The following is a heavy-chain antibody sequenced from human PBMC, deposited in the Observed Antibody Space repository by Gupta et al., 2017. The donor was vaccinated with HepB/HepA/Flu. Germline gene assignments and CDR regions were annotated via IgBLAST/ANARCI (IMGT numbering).Heavy chain of an antibody. CDR2: INSDGSST. J-gene: IGHJ5*02. D-gene: IGHD6-13*01. Sequence: EVQLVESGGGLVQPGGSLRLSCAASGFTFSSYWMHWVRQAPGKGLVWVSRINSDGSSTSYADSVKGRFTISRDNAKNTLYLQMNSLRAEDTAVYYCARKSYSSSWYGVWWFDPWGQGTLVTVSS. CDR1: GFTFSSYW. V-gene: IGHV3-74*01. CDR3: ARKSYSSSWYGVWWFDP.